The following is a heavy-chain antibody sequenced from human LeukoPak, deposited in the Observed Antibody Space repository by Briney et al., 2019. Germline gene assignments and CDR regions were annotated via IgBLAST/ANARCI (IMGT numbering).Heavy chain of an antibody. V-gene: IGHV3-23*01. Sequence: GGSLRLSCAASVFTFSSYAMSWVRQAPGKGLEWVSAISGSGGSTHYADSVKGRFTISRDNSKNTLYLQMNSLRAEDTAVYYCAKSEYQLLSPFDYWGQGTLVTVSS. CDR2: ISGSGGST. CDR1: VFTFSSYA. CDR3: AKSEYQLLSPFDY. D-gene: IGHD2-2*01. J-gene: IGHJ4*02.